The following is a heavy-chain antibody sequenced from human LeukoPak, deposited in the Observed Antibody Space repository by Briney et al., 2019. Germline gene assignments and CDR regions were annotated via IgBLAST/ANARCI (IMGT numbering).Heavy chain of an antibody. CDR1: GFTFSSYE. V-gene: IGHV3-48*03. CDR3: AKASGSSSWYHAFDI. Sequence: GGSLRLSCAASGFTFSSYEMNWVRQAPGKGLEWVSYISSSGSTIYYADSVKGRFTISRDNSKNTLYLQMNSLRAEDTAVYYCAKASGSSSWYHAFDIWGQGTMVTVSS. D-gene: IGHD6-13*01. CDR2: ISSSGSTI. J-gene: IGHJ3*02.